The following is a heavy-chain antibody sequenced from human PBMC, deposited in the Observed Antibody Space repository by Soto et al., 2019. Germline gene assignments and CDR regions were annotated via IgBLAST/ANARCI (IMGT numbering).Heavy chain of an antibody. Sequence: QVQLVQSGAEVKKPGSSVKVSCKASGGTFSSYAISWVRQAPGQGLEWMGGIIPIFGTANYAQKFQGRVTITADESTSTAYMELGSLRSEDTAVYYCARGRDRGYSYAYYYYYGMDVWGQGTTVTVSS. CDR2: IIPIFGTA. V-gene: IGHV1-69*01. CDR3: ARGRDRGYSYAYYYYYGMDV. D-gene: IGHD5-18*01. J-gene: IGHJ6*02. CDR1: GGTFSSYA.